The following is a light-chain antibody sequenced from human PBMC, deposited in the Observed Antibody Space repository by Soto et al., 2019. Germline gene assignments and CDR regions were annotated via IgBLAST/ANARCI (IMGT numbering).Light chain of an antibody. CDR1: SSDVGSYDF. CDR3: SSYSSSTVRYV. J-gene: IGLJ1*01. Sequence: QSASVSGSPGQSITMSCTGTSSDVGSYDFVSWYQQHPGKAPKLLIYEVSNRPSGVSARFSGSKSDNTASLTISGLQAADEADYFCSSYSSSTVRYVFGSGTKVTVL. CDR2: EVS. V-gene: IGLV2-14*01.